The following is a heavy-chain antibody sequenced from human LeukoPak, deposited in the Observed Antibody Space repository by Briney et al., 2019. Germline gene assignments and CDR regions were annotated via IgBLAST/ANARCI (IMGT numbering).Heavy chain of an antibody. CDR2: ISSSGSTI. CDR3: ATFGGWYTDDY. CDR1: GFTFSSYE. D-gene: IGHD6-19*01. V-gene: IGHV3-48*03. Sequence: GGSLRLSCAASGFTFSSYEMNWVRQAPGKGLEWVSYISSSGSTIYHADSVKGRFTISRDNAKNSLYLQMNSLRAEDTAVYYCATFGGWYTDDYWGQGTLVTVSS. J-gene: IGHJ4*02.